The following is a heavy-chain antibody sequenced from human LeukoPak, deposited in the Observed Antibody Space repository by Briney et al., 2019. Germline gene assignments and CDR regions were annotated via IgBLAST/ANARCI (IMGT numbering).Heavy chain of an antibody. V-gene: IGHV3-21*01. CDR1: GFAFNSYT. J-gene: IGHJ6*03. CDR3: ARVAQGATTENYFYYYMDV. CDR2: ITSRSSHI. D-gene: IGHD4-11*01. Sequence: GGSLRLSCEASGFAFNSYTITWVRQAPGKGLESVSSITSRSSHIYIADSVRGRFTISRDNAKNSLFLQMSSLRVEDTAVYYCARVAQGATTENYFYYYMDVWGKGTTVTVSS.